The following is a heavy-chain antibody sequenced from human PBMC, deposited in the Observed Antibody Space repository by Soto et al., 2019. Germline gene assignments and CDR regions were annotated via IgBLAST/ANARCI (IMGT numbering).Heavy chain of an antibody. V-gene: IGHV1-3*01. J-gene: IGHJ4*02. CDR2: INAGTGHT. CDR1: GYTFSNYA. Sequence: QVQLVQSGAEVKKPGASVKVSCKASGYTFSNYAMHWVRQAPGQRLEWMGWINAGTGHTKSSQKFQGRVAITRDTSANTAYMELSSLRSEDTAVYYCAREGYCTSASCYFTREHWGQGSLVTVSS. D-gene: IGHD2-2*01. CDR3: AREGYCTSASCYFTREH.